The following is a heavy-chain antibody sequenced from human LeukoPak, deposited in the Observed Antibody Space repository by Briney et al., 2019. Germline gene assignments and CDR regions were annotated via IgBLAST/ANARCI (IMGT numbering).Heavy chain of an antibody. CDR3: ARMYSGYFDY. CDR2: IYYSGST. Sequence: KPSETLSLTCTVSGGSVSSGSYYWSWIRQPPGKRLEWVGFIYYSGSTTHNPSLKSRVTISVDTSKNQFSLQLSSVTAADTAVYYCARMYSGYFDYWGQGSLVTVSS. D-gene: IGHD1-26*01. V-gene: IGHV4-61*01. J-gene: IGHJ4*02. CDR1: GGSVSSGSYY.